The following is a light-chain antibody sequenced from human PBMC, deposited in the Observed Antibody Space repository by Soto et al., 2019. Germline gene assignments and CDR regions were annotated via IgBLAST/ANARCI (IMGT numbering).Light chain of an antibody. CDR2: GAS. V-gene: IGKV3-20*01. J-gene: IGKJ4*01. Sequence: EMVVTQSPGTLSLSPGERATLSCRASQSDTNAYLTWYQQKPGQAPRLLIYGASTRATGIPYRFSGSGSGTDFTLTISRVEPEDFAVYYCHYYGGPFGGGTKIEIK. CDR1: QSDTNAY. CDR3: HYYGGP.